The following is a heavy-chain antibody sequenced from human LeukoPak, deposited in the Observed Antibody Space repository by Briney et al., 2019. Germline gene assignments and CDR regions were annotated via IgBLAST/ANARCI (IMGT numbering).Heavy chain of an antibody. CDR2: IKQDGSEK. Sequence: PGGSLRLSCAASGFTFSSYWMSWVRQAPGKGLEWVANIKQDGSEKYYVDSVKGRFTISRDNAKNSLYLQMNSLRAEDTAVYYCAGEAYYDFWSGYPKRAFDIRGQGTMVTVSS. CDR1: GFTFSSYW. J-gene: IGHJ3*02. D-gene: IGHD3-3*01. V-gene: IGHV3-7*01. CDR3: AGEAYYDFWSGYPKRAFDI.